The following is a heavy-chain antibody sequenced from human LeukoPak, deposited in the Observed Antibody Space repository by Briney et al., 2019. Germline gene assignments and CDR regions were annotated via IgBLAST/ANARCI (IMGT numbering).Heavy chain of an antibody. CDR2: ISSSSYI. Sequence: GGSLRLSCAASGFTFSSYSMNWVRQAPGKGLEWVSSISSSSYIYYADSVKGRFTISRDNAKNSLYLQMNSLRAEDTAVYYCARDGDGSDYYYYYYGMDVWGQGTTVTVSS. CDR1: GFTFSSYS. V-gene: IGHV3-21*01. D-gene: IGHD3-10*01. CDR3: ARDGDGSDYYYYYYGMDV. J-gene: IGHJ6*02.